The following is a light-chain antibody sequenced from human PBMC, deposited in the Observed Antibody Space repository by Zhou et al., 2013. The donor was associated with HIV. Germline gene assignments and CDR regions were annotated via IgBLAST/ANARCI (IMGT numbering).Light chain of an antibody. J-gene: IGKJ2*01. V-gene: IGKV3-20*01. CDR2: GAS. CDR1: HTISANY. CDR3: QQYGSLPHT. Sequence: ENVLTQSPDTLSLSPGEGATLSCRASHTISANYLAWYQQKPGQAPRLLVYGASTRATGIPDRFTGSGSGTDFTLTISRLEPEDFAVYYCQQYGSLPHTFGQGTKLEIK.